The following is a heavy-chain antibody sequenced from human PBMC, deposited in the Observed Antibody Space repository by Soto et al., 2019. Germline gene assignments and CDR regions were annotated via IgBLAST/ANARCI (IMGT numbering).Heavy chain of an antibody. CDR3: ARGTKGAGGWYFDL. V-gene: IGHV1-18*01. J-gene: IGHJ2*01. Sequence: QIQVVQSEVEVKRPGASVRISCKASGYTLDNHAITWVRQAPGQGLELMGWIGPLLYNDATNYARKFQGRLPMAKKTSPNTVYMDLGSLRSDDTAIYYCARGTKGAGGWYFDLWGRGTLVVVSS. D-gene: IGHD2-8*01. CDR2: IGPLLYNDAT. CDR1: GYTLDNHA.